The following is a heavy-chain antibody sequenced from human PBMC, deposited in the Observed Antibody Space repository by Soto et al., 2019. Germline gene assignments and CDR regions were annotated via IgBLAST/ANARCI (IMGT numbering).Heavy chain of an antibody. J-gene: IGHJ4*02. Sequence: SETLSLTGTVSGGSISSYYWSWIRQPPGKGLEWIGYIYYSGSTNYNPSLKSRVTISVDTSKNQFSLKLSSVTAADTAVYYCARGVGYSYGYAESLLDYWGQGTLVTVSS. CDR1: GGSISSYY. V-gene: IGHV4-59*01. CDR2: IYYSGST. D-gene: IGHD5-18*01. CDR3: ARGVGYSYGYAESLLDY.